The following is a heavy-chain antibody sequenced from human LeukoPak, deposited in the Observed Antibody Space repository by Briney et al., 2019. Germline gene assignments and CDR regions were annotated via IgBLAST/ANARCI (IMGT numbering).Heavy chain of an antibody. J-gene: IGHJ3*02. V-gene: IGHV1-2*02. CDR1: GYTFTDYY. Sequence: ASVKVSCKASGYTFTDYYMHWVRQAPGQGLEWMGWINPNSGGTNYAQKFQGRVTMTRDTSISTAYMELSRLLSDDTAVYYCARDASSTSCCDGFDIWGQGTTVTVSS. CDR2: INPNSGGT. CDR3: ARDASSTSCCDGFDI. D-gene: IGHD2-2*01.